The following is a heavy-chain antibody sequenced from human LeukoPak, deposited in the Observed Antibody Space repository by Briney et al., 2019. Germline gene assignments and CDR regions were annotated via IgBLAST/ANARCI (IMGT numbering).Heavy chain of an antibody. CDR2: ITSDGSSR. CDR1: GFSFSRYW. CDR3: AGENVYPFDY. V-gene: IGHV3-74*01. J-gene: IGHJ4*01. D-gene: IGHD2-8*01. Sequence: GGSLRLSCAASGFSFSRYWMHWDRHAPGKGLVWVSRITSDGSSRDYGAPVKGRFSISRDSATNTLYLQMNSLRAEDTAVYYCAGENVYPFDYWGQGNLVTVSS.